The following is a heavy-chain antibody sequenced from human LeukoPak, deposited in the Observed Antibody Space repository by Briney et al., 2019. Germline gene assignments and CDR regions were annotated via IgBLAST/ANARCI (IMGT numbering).Heavy chain of an antibody. J-gene: IGHJ6*03. V-gene: IGHV3-7*01. D-gene: IGHD5-24*01. CDR2: IKQDGSDK. CDR1: GFTFGDYW. Sequence: QPGGSLRLSCAASGFTFGDYWMNWVRRAPGKGLEWVASIKQDGSDKSYMDSVRGRFTISRDNAKNSLFLQMNSLSPDDTAVYYCAKMRDRSDGYNFYFYYYMDVWGKGTTVTVSS. CDR3: AKMRDRSDGYNFYFYYYMDV.